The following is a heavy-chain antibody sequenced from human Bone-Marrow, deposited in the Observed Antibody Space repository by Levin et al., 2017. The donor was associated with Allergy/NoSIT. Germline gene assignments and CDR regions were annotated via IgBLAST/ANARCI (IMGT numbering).Heavy chain of an antibody. CDR1: GFTFSSYS. CDR3: ARTYTRIMITFGGVIVMDDVVSSGWFDP. J-gene: IGHJ5*02. CDR2: ISSSSSYI. Sequence: PGESLKISCAASGFTFSSYSMNWVRQAPGKGLEWVSSISSSSSYIYYADSVKGRFTISRDNAKNSLYLQMNSLRAEDTAVYYCARTYTRIMITFGGVIVMDDVVSSGWFDPWGQGTLVTVSS. V-gene: IGHV3-21*01. D-gene: IGHD3-16*02.